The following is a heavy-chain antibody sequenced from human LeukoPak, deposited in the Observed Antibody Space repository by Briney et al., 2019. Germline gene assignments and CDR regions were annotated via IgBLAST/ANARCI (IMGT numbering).Heavy chain of an antibody. Sequence: GGSLRLSCAASGFTFSSYAMYWVRQAPGKGLEWVAVMSYDENSKYYADSVKGRFTISRDNSKNTLYMQMYSLRPEDTAVYYCARSLNYYDSSGYYVSDGFDIWGQGTMVTVSS. D-gene: IGHD3-22*01. CDR2: MSYDENSK. CDR3: ARSLNYYDSSGYYVSDGFDI. CDR1: GFTFSSYA. J-gene: IGHJ3*02. V-gene: IGHV3-30*04.